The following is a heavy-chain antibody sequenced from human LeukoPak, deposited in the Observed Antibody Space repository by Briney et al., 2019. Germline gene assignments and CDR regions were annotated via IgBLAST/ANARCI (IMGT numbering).Heavy chain of an antibody. D-gene: IGHD3-16*01. CDR3: ARSTGTTFGFSDC. Sequence: GASVKVSCKASGYTFSDYYMHWVRQAPGQGLEWMGWINPNSGGTNYAQKFQGRVTMTRDTSISTAYMELTRLRSDDTAVYYCARSTGTTFGFSDCWGQGTLVTVSS. J-gene: IGHJ4*02. CDR1: GYTFSDYY. V-gene: IGHV1-2*02. CDR2: INPNSGGT.